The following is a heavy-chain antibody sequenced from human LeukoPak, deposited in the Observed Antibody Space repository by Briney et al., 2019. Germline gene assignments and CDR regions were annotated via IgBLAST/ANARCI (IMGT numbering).Heavy chain of an antibody. CDR2: IYTSGST. J-gene: IGHJ3*02. D-gene: IGHD2-15*01. Sequence: PSETLSLTCTVSGGSTSSGSYYWSWIRQPAGKGLEWIGRIYTSGSTNYNPSLKSRVTISVDTSKNQFSLKLSSVTAADTAVYYCARDLPNCSGGSCYRNAFDIWGQGTMVTVSS. V-gene: IGHV4-61*02. CDR3: ARDLPNCSGGSCYRNAFDI. CDR1: GGSTSSGSYY.